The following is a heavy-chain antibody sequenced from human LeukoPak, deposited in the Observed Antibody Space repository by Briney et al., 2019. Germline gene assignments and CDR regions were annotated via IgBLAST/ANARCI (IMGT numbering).Heavy chain of an antibody. V-gene: IGHV1-24*01. J-gene: IGHJ3*02. CDR1: GYTLTELS. CDR3: ATDALVYYYDSSGRTTPAFDI. Sequence: GASVKVPCKVSGYTLTELSMHWVRQAPGKGLERMGGFDPEDGETIYAQKFQGRVTMTEDTSTDTAYMELSSLRSEDTAVYYCATDALVYYYDSSGRTTPAFDIWGQGTMVTVSS. D-gene: IGHD3-22*01. CDR2: FDPEDGET.